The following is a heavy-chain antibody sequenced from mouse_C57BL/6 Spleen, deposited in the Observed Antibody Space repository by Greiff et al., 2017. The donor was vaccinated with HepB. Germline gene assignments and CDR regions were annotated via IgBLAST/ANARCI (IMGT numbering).Heavy chain of an antibody. J-gene: IGHJ3*01. CDR3: ATGTDYYGSSYPFAY. CDR1: GYSFTSYY. CDR2: IYPGSGNT. V-gene: IGHV1-66*01. D-gene: IGHD1-1*01. Sequence: VQLQQSGPELVKPGASVKISCKASGYSFTSYYIHWVKQRPGQGLEWIGWIYPGSGNTKYNEKFKGKATLTADTSSSTAYMPLSSLTSEDSAVYYCATGTDYYGSSYPFAYWGQGTLVTVSA.